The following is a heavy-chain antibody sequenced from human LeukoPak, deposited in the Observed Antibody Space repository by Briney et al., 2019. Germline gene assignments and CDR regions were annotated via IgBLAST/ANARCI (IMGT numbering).Heavy chain of an antibody. CDR2: INPSGGST. J-gene: IGHJ5*02. V-gene: IGHV1-46*01. CDR1: GYTFINYY. Sequence: GASVKVSWKASGYTFINYYMHWVRQATGQGLEWMGIINPSGGSTSCGQKFQGRVTMTRDMSTSTFYMELSSLRFEDTAVYYCARGPHRRTYDRDNWFDPWGQGTLVTVSS. CDR3: ARGPHRRTYDRDNWFDP. D-gene: IGHD3-10*02.